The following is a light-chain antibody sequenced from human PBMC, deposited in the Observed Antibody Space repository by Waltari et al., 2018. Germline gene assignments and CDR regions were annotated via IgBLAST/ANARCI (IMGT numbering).Light chain of an antibody. CDR3: QQRTNGPPVT. Sequence: EIVLTQSPATLSLSPGERATLSCRASQSVSPYLAWYQHKPGQAPRLLIYDASNRATGIPARFSGSGSGTDFTLTISSLEPDDFAVYYCQQRTNGPPVTFGQGTRLDLK. CDR2: DAS. CDR1: QSVSPY. J-gene: IGKJ5*01. V-gene: IGKV3-11*01.